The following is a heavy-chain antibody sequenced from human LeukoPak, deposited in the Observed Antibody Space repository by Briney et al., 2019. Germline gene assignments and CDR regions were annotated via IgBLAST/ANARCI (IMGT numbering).Heavy chain of an antibody. V-gene: IGHV4-39*01. D-gene: IGHD6-19*01. CDR1: GGSISSSSYY. Sequence: PSETLSLTCTVSGGSISSSSYYWGWIRQPPGKGLEWIGSIYYSGSTYYNPSLKSRVTISVDTSKSQFSLKLSSVTAADTAVYYCASNPVAGFKTFDYWGQGTLVTVSS. J-gene: IGHJ4*02. CDR3: ASNPVAGFKTFDY. CDR2: IYYSGST.